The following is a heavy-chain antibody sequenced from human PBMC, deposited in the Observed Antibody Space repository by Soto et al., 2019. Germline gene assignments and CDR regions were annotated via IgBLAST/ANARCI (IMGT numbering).Heavy chain of an antibody. V-gene: IGHV3-66*02. CDR1: VFTFTSNY. CDR2: IYSGGST. CDR3: TKHRRRYCSTTNCLGMDV. D-gene: IGHD2-2*01. J-gene: IGHJ6*02. Sequence: GGPLRLSGAAPVFTFTSNYVSCVRQGPGKGLEWVSVIYSGGSTYYADSVRGRFTISRDNSKNTLYLQMNSLRPEDTAVYFCTKHRRRYCSTTNCLGMDVWGQGTTVTVSS.